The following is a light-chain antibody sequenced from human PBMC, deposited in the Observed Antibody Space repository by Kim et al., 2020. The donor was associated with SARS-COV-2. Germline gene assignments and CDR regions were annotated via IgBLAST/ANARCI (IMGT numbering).Light chain of an antibody. CDR2: QDG. V-gene: IGLV3-1*01. Sequence: SYELTQPPSVSVSPGQTASITCSGDRLGDRDTCWYQQKPGQSPVLIIFQDGKRPAGIPERFSGSNYGNTATLTISGTQAMDEAVYYCQAWDSTTAVFGTGTKVTVL. CDR1: RLGDRD. J-gene: IGLJ1*01. CDR3: QAWDSTTAV.